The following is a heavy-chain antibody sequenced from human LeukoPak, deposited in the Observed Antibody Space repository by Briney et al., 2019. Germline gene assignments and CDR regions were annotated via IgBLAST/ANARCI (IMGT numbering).Heavy chain of an antibody. CDR2: ISAYNGNT. Sequence: GASVKVSCKAFGYTFTSYGISWVRQAPGQGLEWMGWISAYNGNTNYAQKLQGRVTMTTDTSTSTAYMELRSLRSEDTAVYYCARPYCSGGSCYEFDYWGQGTLVTVSS. J-gene: IGHJ4*02. V-gene: IGHV1-18*01. CDR1: GYTFTSYG. D-gene: IGHD2-15*01. CDR3: ARPYCSGGSCYEFDY.